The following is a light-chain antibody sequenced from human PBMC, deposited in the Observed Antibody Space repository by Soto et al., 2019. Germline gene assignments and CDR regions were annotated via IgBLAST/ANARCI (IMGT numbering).Light chain of an antibody. J-gene: IGKJ3*01. CDR2: DAS. CDR3: QHYGKSPRFFT. Sequence: EIVLTQSPGTLSLSPGERATLSCRASQSVGNTYLAWYQQKPGQAPRLLIYDASSRATGIPDKFIGSGSGSHFSLTISRLEPEDSAMYYCQHYGKSPRFFTFGPGTKVDIK. V-gene: IGKV3-20*01. CDR1: QSVGNTY.